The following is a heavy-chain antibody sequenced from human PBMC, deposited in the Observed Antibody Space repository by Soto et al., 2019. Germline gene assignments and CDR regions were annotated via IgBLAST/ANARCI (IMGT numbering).Heavy chain of an antibody. J-gene: IGHJ3*02. CDR3: ARDGLRLRDAFDI. CDR1: GDSVKGGDYY. V-gene: IGHV4-30-4*01. D-gene: IGHD5-12*01. Sequence: QVQLQESGPGLVKPSQTLALTCSVSGDSVKGGDYYWNWIRQSPLRGLEWIGHIHFGGSTYYNPSLESRLTISFDTSENQFSLKLTSVTAADTAVYYCARDGLRLRDAFDIWGPGTLVTVSS. CDR2: IHFGGST.